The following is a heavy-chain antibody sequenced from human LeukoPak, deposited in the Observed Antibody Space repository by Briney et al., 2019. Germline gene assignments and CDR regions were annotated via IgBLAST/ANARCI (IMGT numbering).Heavy chain of an antibody. J-gene: IGHJ4*02. CDR1: GGSISSYY. V-gene: IGHV4-59*12. CDR2: IYYSGST. CDR3: ARDPENR. Sequence: SETPSLTCTVSGGSISSYYCSWIRQPPGKGLEWIGYIYYSGSTTYNPSLKSRVTISIDTSKNQFSLKLSSVTAADMAVYYCARDPENRWGQGTLVTVSS.